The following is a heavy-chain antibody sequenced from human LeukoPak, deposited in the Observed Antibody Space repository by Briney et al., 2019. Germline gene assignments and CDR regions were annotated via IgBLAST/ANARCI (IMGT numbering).Heavy chain of an antibody. Sequence: ASVKVSCTAYGYTFTDYYLHWVRRAPGQGLEWMGWINPNSGATSYAQKFQGRVTMTRDTSISTAYMELSRLRSDDTAVYYRARDLGVITNYWGQGTLVTVSS. V-gene: IGHV1-2*02. CDR2: INPNSGAT. CDR1: GYTFTDYY. D-gene: IGHD2-21*01. J-gene: IGHJ4*02. CDR3: ARDLGVITNY.